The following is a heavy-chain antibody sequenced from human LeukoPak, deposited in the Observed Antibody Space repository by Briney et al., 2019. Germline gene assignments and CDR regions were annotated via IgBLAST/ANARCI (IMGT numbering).Heavy chain of an antibody. D-gene: IGHD3-9*01. CDR2: IYYSGST. V-gene: IGHV4-59*12. J-gene: IGHJ4*02. Sequence: PSETLSLTCTVSGGSISNYYWSWIRQPPGKGLGWIGYIYYSGSTNYNPSLKSRVTMSVDTSKNQFSLKLSSVTAADTAVYYCAGTYYDILTGSDYWGQGTLVTVSS. CDR3: AGTYYDILTGSDY. CDR1: GGSISNYY.